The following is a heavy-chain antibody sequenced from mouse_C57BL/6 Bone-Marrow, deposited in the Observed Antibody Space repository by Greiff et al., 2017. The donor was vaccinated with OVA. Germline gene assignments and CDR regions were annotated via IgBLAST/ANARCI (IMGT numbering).Heavy chain of an antibody. D-gene: IGHD2-5*01. CDR2: INPNNGGT. V-gene: IGHV1-26*01. J-gene: IGHJ1*03. Sequence: EVQLQQSGPELVKPGASVKISCKASGYTFTDYYMNWVKQSHGKSLEWIGDINPNNGGTSYNQKFKGKATLTVDKSSSTAYMELRSLTSEDSAVYYCARIIDYYSNYDWYFDVWGTGTTVTVSS. CDR3: ARIIDYYSNYDWYFDV. CDR1: GYTFTDYY.